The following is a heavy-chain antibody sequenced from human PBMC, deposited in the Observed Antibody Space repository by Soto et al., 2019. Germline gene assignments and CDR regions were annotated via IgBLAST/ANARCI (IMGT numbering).Heavy chain of an antibody. CDR3: TRSGDADYEQRDDAFDI. CDR1: GFAFSNYW. J-gene: IGHJ3*02. CDR2: MNSDGTST. Sequence: EVQLVESGGGLVQPGGSLRLSCAASGFAFSNYWIHWVRQAPGKGLVWVSRMNSDGTSTSYADSVRGRFTISRDNVKNTLYLQMNSLRAEDTAVYYCTRSGDADYEQRDDAFDIWGQGTMVTVSS. D-gene: IGHD4-17*01. V-gene: IGHV3-74*01.